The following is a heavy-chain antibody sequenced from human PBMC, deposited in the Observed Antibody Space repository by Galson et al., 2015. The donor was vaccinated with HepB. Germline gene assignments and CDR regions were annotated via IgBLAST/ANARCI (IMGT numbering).Heavy chain of an antibody. CDR3: ARDWRSSTWYEGYDH. D-gene: IGHD6-13*01. CDR2: ISTSGRNK. CDR1: GFTFSNYE. Sequence: SLRLSCAASGFTFSNYEMNWVRQAPGKGLEWVSYISTSGRNKYYADSVEGRFTISRDNAKNSLYLQMTSLTDEDMAVYYCARDWRSSTWYEGYDHWGQGTLVTVSS. V-gene: IGHV3-48*03. J-gene: IGHJ5*02.